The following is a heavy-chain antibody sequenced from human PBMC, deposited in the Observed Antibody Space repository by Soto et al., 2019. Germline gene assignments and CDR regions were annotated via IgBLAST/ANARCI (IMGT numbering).Heavy chain of an antibody. CDR3: ARGRYYDSSGYYYFDY. V-gene: IGHV4-34*01. J-gene: IGHJ4*02. D-gene: IGHD3-22*01. CDR2: INHSGST. CDR1: GGSFSGYY. Sequence: QVQLQQWGAGLLKPSETLSLTCAVYGGSFSGYYWSWIRQPPGKGLEWIGEINHSGSTNYNPSLKRRVTISVDTSKNQFSLKLSSVTAADTAVYYCARGRYYDSSGYYYFDYWGQGTLVTVSS.